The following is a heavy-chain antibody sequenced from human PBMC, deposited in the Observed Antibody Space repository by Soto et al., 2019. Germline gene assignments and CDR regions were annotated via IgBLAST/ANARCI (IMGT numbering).Heavy chain of an antibody. V-gene: IGHV3-53*01. CDR3: VRGPSDHKLRLVEWPYGDY. CDR2: IYSGHTT. CDR1: GFIVSSNQ. J-gene: IGHJ4*02. Sequence: GGSLRLSCVASGFIVSSNQMSWVRQAPGKGLEWVSVIYSGHTTYYADSVEGRFTISRDASKNTLYLQMNSLRVEDTAVYYCVRGPSDHKLRLVEWPYGDYWGQGALVTVSS. D-gene: IGHD3-3*01.